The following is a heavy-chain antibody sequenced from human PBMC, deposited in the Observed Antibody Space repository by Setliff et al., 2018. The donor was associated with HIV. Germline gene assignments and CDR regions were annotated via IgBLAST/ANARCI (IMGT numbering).Heavy chain of an antibody. V-gene: IGHV4-39*01. Sequence: PSETLSLTCTVSGGSISSTTYWWGWIRQPPGKGLEGIGNVYYNGNTFYDPSLKSRVTISIDMSKNQFSLKLTSVAAADTAVYYCAKRPGYGYPFHIWGQGTMVTVSS. CDR3: AKRPGYGYPFHI. CDR2: VYYNGNT. D-gene: IGHD5-18*01. CDR1: GGSISSTTYW. J-gene: IGHJ3*02.